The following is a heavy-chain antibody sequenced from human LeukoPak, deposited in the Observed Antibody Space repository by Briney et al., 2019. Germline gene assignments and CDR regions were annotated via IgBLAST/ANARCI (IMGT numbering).Heavy chain of an antibody. J-gene: IGHJ4*02. CDR3: ARTDYYDSGNYYSD. CDR2: IYYSGFT. Sequence: SETLSLTCTVSGGSISSSYWSWIRQPPGKGLEGIGYIYYSGFTDYNPSLKSRVTISVDTSKNQFSLRLSSVTAADTAVYYCARTDYYDSGNYYSDWGQGTLVTVSS. D-gene: IGHD3-10*01. CDR1: GGSISSSY. V-gene: IGHV4-59*13.